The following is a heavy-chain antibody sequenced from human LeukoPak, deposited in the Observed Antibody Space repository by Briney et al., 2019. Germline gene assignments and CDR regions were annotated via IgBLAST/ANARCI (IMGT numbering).Heavy chain of an antibody. Sequence: GGSLRLSCAASGFTFSNYAMNWVRQAPGKGLEWVSGISGSGGSTYYADSVKGRFTISRDNSKNTLYLQMNSLRAEDTAVYYCAKDVSYYDFWSGRYWGQGTLVTVSS. CDR3: AKDVSYYDFWSGRY. D-gene: IGHD3-3*01. CDR1: GFTFSNYA. V-gene: IGHV3-23*01. CDR2: ISGSGGST. J-gene: IGHJ4*02.